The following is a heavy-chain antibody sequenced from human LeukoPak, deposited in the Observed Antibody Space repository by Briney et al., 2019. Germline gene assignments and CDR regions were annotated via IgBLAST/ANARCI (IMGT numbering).Heavy chain of an antibody. V-gene: IGHV3-23*01. CDR2: ITDSGTNA. CDR3: AKGSGSGWYGWLDP. J-gene: IGHJ5*02. D-gene: IGHD6-19*01. Sequence: PGGSLRLSCAVSGSTFRSYAMNWVRQAPGKGLEWVSVITDSGTNAYYGDSVKGRFTVSRDNSKNTLYLQMNSLRAEDTAVYYCAKGSGSGWYGWLDPWGQGTLVTVSS. CDR1: GSTFRSYA.